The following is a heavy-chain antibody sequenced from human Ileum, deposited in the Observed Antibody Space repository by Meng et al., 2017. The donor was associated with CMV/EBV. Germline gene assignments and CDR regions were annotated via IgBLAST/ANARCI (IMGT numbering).Heavy chain of an antibody. J-gene: IGHJ4*02. CDR1: GSFSPYT. V-gene: IGHV4-34*01. CDR3: VTADHHAIKY. CDR2: INQYGST. D-gene: IGHD5-12*01. Sequence: QVQIQQWGAGLLNPSGTLSPTCSLGGSFSPYTWSWIRQAPGKGLEWIGEINQYGSTNFNPSVKSRVTISRDTSKNQFSLRLNSVTAADAAVYYCVTADHHAIKYWGQGTLVTVSS.